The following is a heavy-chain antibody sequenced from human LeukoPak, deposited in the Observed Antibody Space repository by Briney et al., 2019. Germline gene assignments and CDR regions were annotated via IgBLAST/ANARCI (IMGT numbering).Heavy chain of an antibody. CDR3: AYQATPVGSGYFDY. CDR1: GGSISSSSYY. CDR2: IYYSGST. D-gene: IGHD2-15*01. J-gene: IGHJ4*02. V-gene: IGHV4-39*07. Sequence: SETLSLTCTVSGGSISSSSYYWGWIRQPPGKGLEWIGSIYYSGSTYYNPSLKSRVTISVDTSTNQFSLKLSSVTAADTAVYYCAYQATPVGSGYFDYWGQGTLVTVSS.